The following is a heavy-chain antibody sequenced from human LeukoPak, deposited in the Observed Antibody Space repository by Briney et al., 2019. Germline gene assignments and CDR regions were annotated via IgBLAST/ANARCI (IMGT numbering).Heavy chain of an antibody. CDR3: ARAPGIVGTTPFGNY. V-gene: IGHV4-61*03. CDR1: SGSVSSGSYY. J-gene: IGHJ4*02. CDR2: IYYSGST. D-gene: IGHD1-26*01. Sequence: SEALSLTCSVFSGSVSSGSYYWSWIRQSPGTGLEWIGCIYYSGSTNYNPSLRGRVAMSIDTSKNHFSLRLISVTAADTAIYYCARAPGIVGTTPFGNYWGRGTLVTVSS.